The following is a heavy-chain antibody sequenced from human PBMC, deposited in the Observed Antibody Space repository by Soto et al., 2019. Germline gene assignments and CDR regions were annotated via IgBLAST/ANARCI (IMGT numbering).Heavy chain of an antibody. D-gene: IGHD1-20*01. J-gene: IGHJ6*02. V-gene: IGHV1-69*12. CDR1: GGTFSSYA. Sequence: QVQLVQSGAEVKKPGSSVKVSCKASGGTFSSYAISWVRQAPGQGLEWMGGIIPIFGTANYAQKFQGRVTIAAGESTSTAYMELSSLRSEDTAVYYCARGITGTVSYYYGMDVWGQGTTVTVSS. CDR2: IIPIFGTA. CDR3: ARGITGTVSYYYGMDV.